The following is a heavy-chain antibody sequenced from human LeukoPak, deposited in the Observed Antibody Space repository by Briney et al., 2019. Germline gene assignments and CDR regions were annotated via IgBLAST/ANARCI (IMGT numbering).Heavy chain of an antibody. V-gene: IGHV3-49*04. D-gene: IGHD2-15*01. CDR3: TRPRWSGAFDI. Sequence: PGGSLRLSCAASAFTFSSYWMHWVRQAPGKGLEWVGFIRSKAYGGTTEYAASVKGRFTISRDDSKSIAYLQMNSLKTEDTAVYYCTRPRWSGAFDIWGQGTMVTVSS. CDR1: AFTFSSYW. J-gene: IGHJ3*02. CDR2: IRSKAYGGTT.